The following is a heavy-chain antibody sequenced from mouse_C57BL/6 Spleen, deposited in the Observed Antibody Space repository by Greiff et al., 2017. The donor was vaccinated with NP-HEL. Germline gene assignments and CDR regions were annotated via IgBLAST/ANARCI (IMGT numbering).Heavy chain of an antibody. D-gene: IGHD2-3*01. Sequence: EVQLVESGGGLVKPGGSLKLSCAASGFTFSDYGMHWVRQAPEKGLEWVAYISSGSSTIYYADTVKGRFTISRDNAKNTLFLQMTSLRSEDTAMYYCARPDGYYVYYAMDYWGQGTSVTVSS. J-gene: IGHJ4*01. CDR2: ISSGSSTI. CDR1: GFTFSDYG. CDR3: ARPDGYYVYYAMDY. V-gene: IGHV5-17*01.